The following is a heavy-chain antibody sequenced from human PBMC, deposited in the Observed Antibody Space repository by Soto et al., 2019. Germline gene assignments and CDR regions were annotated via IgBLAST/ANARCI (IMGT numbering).Heavy chain of an antibody. Sequence: AEVTCKESGYTLTSCYMCWVRQAPGQGLEWMGIINPSGGSTSYAQKFQGRVTMTRDTSTSTVYMELSSLRSEDTAVYYCARDPRMDYGMDVWGQGTTVPVSS. J-gene: IGHJ6*02. D-gene: IGHD2-8*01. CDR3: ARDPRMDYGMDV. CDR2: INPSGGST. V-gene: IGHV1-46*01. CDR1: GYTLTSCY.